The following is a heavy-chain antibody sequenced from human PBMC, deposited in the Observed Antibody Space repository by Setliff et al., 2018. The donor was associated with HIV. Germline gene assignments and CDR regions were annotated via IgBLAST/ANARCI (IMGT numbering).Heavy chain of an antibody. J-gene: IGHJ6*02. CDR3: VRHTRDTSLAHYYYYGMDV. CDR2: IYYTGST. CDR1: GDSISSSNYY. V-gene: IGHV4-39*01. D-gene: IGHD5-18*01. Sequence: PSETLSLTCSVSGDSISSSNYYWGWIRQPPGKGLDWIGSIYYTGSTYYNPSLKSRVTISVDTSKNQFSLNVNSVTAPDTAVYYCVRHTRDTSLAHYYYYGMDVWGQGTTVTVSS.